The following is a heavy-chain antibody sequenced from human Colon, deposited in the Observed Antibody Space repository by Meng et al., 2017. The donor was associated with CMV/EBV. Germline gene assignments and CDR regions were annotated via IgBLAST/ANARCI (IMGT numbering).Heavy chain of an antibody. CDR1: GFSFSDST. Sequence: GESLKISCAGSGFSFSDSTIQWVRQASGKGLEWVGHIRGQANRYATTYAASVKGRFTISRDDSKNMAYLHMDSLETEDTAVYYCTTLTTMVAKRGFDYWGQGILVTVSS. V-gene: IGHV3-73*01. CDR3: TTLTTMVAKRGFDY. CDR2: IRGQANRYAT. D-gene: IGHD4/OR15-4a*01. J-gene: IGHJ4*02.